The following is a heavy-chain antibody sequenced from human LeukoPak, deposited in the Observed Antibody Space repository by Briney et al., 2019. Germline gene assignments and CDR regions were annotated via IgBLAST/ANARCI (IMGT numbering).Heavy chain of an antibody. D-gene: IGHD3-9*01. Sequence: PGGSLRLSCAASGFTFSSYAMSWVRQAPGKGLEWVSAISGSGGSTYYADSVKGRFTISRDNSENTLYLQMNSLRAEDTAVYYCVRAGALVIREYYFDHWGQGTLVTVSS. J-gene: IGHJ4*02. V-gene: IGHV3-23*01. CDR1: GFTFSSYA. CDR2: ISGSGGST. CDR3: VRAGALVIREYYFDH.